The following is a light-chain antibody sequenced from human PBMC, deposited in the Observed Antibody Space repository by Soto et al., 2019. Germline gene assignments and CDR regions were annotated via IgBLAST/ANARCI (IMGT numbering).Light chain of an antibody. CDR3: QQYNSHSSYT. Sequence: DIQMTQSPSTLYASVGDRVTITCRASQSISSWLAWYQQKPGKAPKLLIYKASSLGSGVPSRFSGSGSGTEFTLTISSLQPDDFAIYYCQQYNSHSSYTFGQGTKLEIK. J-gene: IGKJ2*01. CDR2: KAS. V-gene: IGKV1-5*03. CDR1: QSISSW.